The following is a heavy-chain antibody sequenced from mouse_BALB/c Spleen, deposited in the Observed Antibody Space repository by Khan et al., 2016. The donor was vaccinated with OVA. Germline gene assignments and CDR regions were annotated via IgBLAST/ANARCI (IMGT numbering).Heavy chain of an antibody. V-gene: IGHV5-17*02. CDR1: GFTFSSFG. J-gene: IGHJ4*01. CDR3: ARREAMDY. Sequence: EVELVESGGGLVQPGGSRKLSCAASGFTFSSFGMHWVRQAPEKGLEWVAYISSGSSTIYYADTVKGRFTISRDNPKNTLILQMTSLRSEDTAMDYCARREAMDYWGQGTSVTVSS. CDR2: ISSGSSTI.